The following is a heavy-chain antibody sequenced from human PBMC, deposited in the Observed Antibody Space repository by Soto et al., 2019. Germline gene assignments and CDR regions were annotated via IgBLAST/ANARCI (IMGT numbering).Heavy chain of an antibody. CDR2: IYWDDDK. V-gene: IGHV2-5*02. Sequence: SGPTLVNPTQTLTLTCTFSGFSLTTSGVGVGWIRQPPGKALEWLALIYWDDDKRYNPSLNSRLTITKDTSKNQVVLTMTNVDPVDTATYYCAHSYLFSPDSWGQGTLVTVSS. CDR1: GFSLTTSGVG. CDR3: AHSYLFSPDS. D-gene: IGHD2-8*01. J-gene: IGHJ5*01.